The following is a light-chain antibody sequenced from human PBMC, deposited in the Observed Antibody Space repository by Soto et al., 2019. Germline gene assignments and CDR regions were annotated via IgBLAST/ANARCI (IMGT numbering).Light chain of an antibody. Sequence: IVLTQSPGTLSLSPGERATLSCRSSQSVSSRYLAWYQQKAGQAPRLLIYGASSRVTGVPARFSGSGSGTEFTLSINSLQSDDFAVYYCQQYSNWPEYTFGQGTKVDIK. CDR3: QQYSNWPEYT. CDR1: QSVSSRY. CDR2: GAS. J-gene: IGKJ2*01. V-gene: IGKV3-15*01.